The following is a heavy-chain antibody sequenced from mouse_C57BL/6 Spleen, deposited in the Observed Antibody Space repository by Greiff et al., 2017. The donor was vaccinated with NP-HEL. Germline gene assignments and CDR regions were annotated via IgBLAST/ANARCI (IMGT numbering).Heavy chain of an antibody. Sequence: EVKLVESGPVLVKPGASVKMSCKASGYTFTDYYMNWVKQSHGKSLEWIGVINPYNGGTSYNQKFKGKATLTVDKSSRTAYMELNSLTSEDSAVYYGARKGSVYAMDYWGQGTSVTVSS. V-gene: IGHV1-19*01. CDR1: GYTFTDYY. J-gene: IGHJ4*01. D-gene: IGHD1-1*01. CDR3: ARKGSVYAMDY. CDR2: INPYNGGT.